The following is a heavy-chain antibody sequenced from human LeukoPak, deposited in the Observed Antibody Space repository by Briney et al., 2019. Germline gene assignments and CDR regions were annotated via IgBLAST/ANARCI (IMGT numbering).Heavy chain of an antibody. CDR2: TRYNESNT. Sequence: GGSLRLSCAASGFRFSSYGMRGVRQAPSKGLEGVSFTRYNESNTVYGDSVKGRFIVSRDDSKNTVYLHMHSLRTEDTAVYYCARPLVTPVAGTYYFDYWGQGTLVTVSS. V-gene: IGHV3-30*02. CDR3: ARPLVTPVAGTYYFDY. CDR1: GFRFSSYG. J-gene: IGHJ4*02. D-gene: IGHD6-19*01.